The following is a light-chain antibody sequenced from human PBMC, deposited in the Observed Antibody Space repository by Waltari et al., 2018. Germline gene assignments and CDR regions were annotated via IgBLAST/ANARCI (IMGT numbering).Light chain of an antibody. CDR3: LQDYNYPYT. V-gene: IGKV1-6*01. CDR1: QDIRID. CDR2: ATS. Sequence: AIQMTQSPSSLTASVGDRVTITCRASQDIRIDLGWYQQKPGKAPKLLIYATSSLQGGVPSRFSGSGSGTDFTLTISSLQPEDFATYYCLQDYNYPYTFGQGTKLEIK. J-gene: IGKJ2*01.